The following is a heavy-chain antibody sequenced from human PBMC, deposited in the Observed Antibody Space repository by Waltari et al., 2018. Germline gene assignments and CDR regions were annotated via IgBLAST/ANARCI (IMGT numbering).Heavy chain of an antibody. Sequence: EVQLVESGGGLVQPGGSLRLSCVTSGFTFSSNWMTWVRQAPGKGMEGGANRKEDGTGKYYVDSVKGRFTISRDIAENSLYLQMDSLRAEDTAVYYCVRNLKTTLWDWGQGTLVTVSS. V-gene: IGHV3-7*01. J-gene: IGHJ4*02. D-gene: IGHD1-1*01. CDR3: VRNLKTTLWD. CDR2: RKEDGTGK. CDR1: GFTFSSNW.